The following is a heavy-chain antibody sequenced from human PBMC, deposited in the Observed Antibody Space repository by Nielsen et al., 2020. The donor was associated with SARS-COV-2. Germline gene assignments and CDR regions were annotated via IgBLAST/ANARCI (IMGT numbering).Heavy chain of an antibody. D-gene: IGHD4-23*01. J-gene: IGHJ4*02. V-gene: IGHV3-33*01. CDR1: GFTFSTYG. Sequence: GGSLRLSCAASGFTFSTYGIHWVRQAPGKGLEWVAVVWHDGSNKYYADSVKGRFTISRDNARNTLYLQMHSLKPEDTAVYFCARGGGVTHYFDFWGQGALVTVSS. CDR2: VWHDGSNK. CDR3: ARGGGVTHYFDF.